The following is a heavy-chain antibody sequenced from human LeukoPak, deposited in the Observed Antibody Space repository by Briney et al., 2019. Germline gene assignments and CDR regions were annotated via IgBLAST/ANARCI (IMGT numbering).Heavy chain of an antibody. CDR3: ARYFLGIDDGDKDPKNY. V-gene: IGHV3-23*01. CDR2: VSGSGGST. D-gene: IGHD4-17*01. Sequence: PGGSLRLSCAASGFTFSSYAMSWVRQAPGKGLEWVSAVSGSGGSTYYADSVKGRFTISRDNAKNSLYLQMHSVRAEDTAVYYCARYFLGIDDGDKDPKNYWGQGTLVTGSS. J-gene: IGHJ4*02. CDR1: GFTFSSYA.